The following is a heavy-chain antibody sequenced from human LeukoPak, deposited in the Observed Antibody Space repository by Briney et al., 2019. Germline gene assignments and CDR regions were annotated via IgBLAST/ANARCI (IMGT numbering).Heavy chain of an antibody. Sequence: GGSLRLSCAASGFTFSNYAMTWVRQAPGKGLEWVSTISGSGDSTYYADSLKGRFTISRDESKNTLYLQMNSLRAEDTAVYYCARDSPTIFGVGDNWFDPWGQGTLVTVSS. J-gene: IGHJ5*02. D-gene: IGHD3-3*01. CDR1: GFTFSNYA. CDR2: ISGSGDST. CDR3: ARDSPTIFGVGDNWFDP. V-gene: IGHV3-23*01.